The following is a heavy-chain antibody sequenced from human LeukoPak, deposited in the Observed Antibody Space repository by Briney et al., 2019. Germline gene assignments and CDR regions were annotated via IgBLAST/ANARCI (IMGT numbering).Heavy chain of an antibody. D-gene: IGHD2-8*01. J-gene: IGHJ4*02. V-gene: IGHV3-11*04. CDR3: ARVRGVYASDY. CDR1: GFTFRDYY. CDR2: ISNCGSAI. Sequence: GGSLRLSCAASGFTFRDYYMSLIRQAPGKGLEWLSYISNCGSAISYADSVKGRFTTSRDNAKNALYLQMNSLSAEDTAVYYCARVRGVYASDYWGQGTLVTVSS.